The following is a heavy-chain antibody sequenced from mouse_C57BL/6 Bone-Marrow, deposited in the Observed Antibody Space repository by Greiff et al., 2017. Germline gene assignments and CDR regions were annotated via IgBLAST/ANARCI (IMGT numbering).Heavy chain of an antibody. Sequence: VKLQESGAELVRPGASVTLSCKASGYTFTDYEMHWVKQTPVHGLEWIGAIDPETGGTAYNQKFKGKAILTADKSSSTAYMELRSLTSEDSAVYYCTRRWFDYWGQGTTLTVSS. CDR2: IDPETGGT. CDR3: TRRWFDY. J-gene: IGHJ2*01. D-gene: IGHD1-1*02. CDR1: GYTFTDYE. V-gene: IGHV1-15*01.